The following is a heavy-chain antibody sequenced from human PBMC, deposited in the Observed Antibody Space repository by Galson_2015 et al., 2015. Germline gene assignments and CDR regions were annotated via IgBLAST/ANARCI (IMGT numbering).Heavy chain of an antibody. CDR1: GFTVSNNY. D-gene: IGHD3-10*01. J-gene: IGHJ4*02. V-gene: IGHV3-53*01. Sequence: SLRLSCAASGFTVSNNYMSWVRQAPGKGLEWVSVFYSGDSTYYADSVKGRLTISRDNSKNTLYLQMNSLRAEDTAVYYCARGYFGSGSKFDYWGQGTLVTVSS. CDR3: ARGYFGSGSKFDY. CDR2: FYSGDST.